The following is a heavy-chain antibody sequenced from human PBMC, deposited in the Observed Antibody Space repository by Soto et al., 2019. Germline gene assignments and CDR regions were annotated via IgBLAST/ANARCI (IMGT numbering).Heavy chain of an antibody. CDR1: GCYISSYY. D-gene: IGHD5-18*01. CDR3: ARHSGYSYGYPNWFDP. Sequence: SETLSLTCPVSGCYISSYYWSWIRQPPGKGLEWIGYIYYSGSTNYNPSLKSRVTISVDTSKNQFSLKLSSVTAADTAVYYCARHSGYSYGYPNWFDPWGQGTLVTVSS. CDR2: IYYSGST. V-gene: IGHV4-59*01. J-gene: IGHJ5*02.